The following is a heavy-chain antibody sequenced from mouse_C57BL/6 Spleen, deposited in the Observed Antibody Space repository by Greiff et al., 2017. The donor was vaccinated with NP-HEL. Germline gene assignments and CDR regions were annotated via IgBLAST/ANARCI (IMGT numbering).Heavy chain of an antibody. CDR2: ISSGGDYI. D-gene: IGHD6-2*01. CDR3: TRGRSLYAMDY. J-gene: IGHJ4*01. V-gene: IGHV5-9-1*02. CDR1: GFTFSSYA. Sequence: EVMLVESGEGLVKPGGSLKLSCAASGFTFSSYAMSWVRQTPEKRLEWVAYISSGGDYIYYADTVKGRFTISRDNARNTLYLQMSSLKSEDTAMYYCTRGRSLYAMDYWGQGTSVTVSS.